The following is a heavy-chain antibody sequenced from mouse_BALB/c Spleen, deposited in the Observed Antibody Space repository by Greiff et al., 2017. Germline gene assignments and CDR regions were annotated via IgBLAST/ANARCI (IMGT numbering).Heavy chain of an antibody. Sequence: EVQLQESGPGLVKPSQSLSLTCTVTGYSITSDYAWNWIRQFPGNKLEWMGYISYSGSTSYNPSLKSRISITRDTSKNQFFLQLNSVTTEDTATYCGARCDPWFAYWGQGTLVTVSA. J-gene: IGHJ3*01. V-gene: IGHV3-2*02. D-gene: IGHD2-13*01. CDR3: ARCDPWFAY. CDR2: ISYSGST. CDR1: GYSITSDYA.